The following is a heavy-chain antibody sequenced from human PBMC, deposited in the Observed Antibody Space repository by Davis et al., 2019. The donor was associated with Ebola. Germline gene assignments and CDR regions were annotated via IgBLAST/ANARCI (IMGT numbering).Heavy chain of an antibody. V-gene: IGHV3-13*01. D-gene: IGHD2-15*01. CDR2: IGTIGGDT. CDR3: ARANSGCTGGGCFSGHWFDP. CDR1: GFTFSYYD. Sequence: PGGSLRLSCAASGFTFSYYDMQWVRQAAGKGLEWVSSIGTIGGDTHYADSVKGRFTISRDDAKNSLYLQMDSLRAGDTAIYYCARANSGCTGGGCFSGHWFDPWGQGTLVTVSS. J-gene: IGHJ5*02.